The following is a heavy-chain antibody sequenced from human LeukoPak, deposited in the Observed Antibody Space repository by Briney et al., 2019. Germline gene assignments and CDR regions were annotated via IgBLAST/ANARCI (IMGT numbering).Heavy chain of an antibody. J-gene: IGHJ4*02. D-gene: IGHD2-21*01. CDR2: ISAYNGNT. V-gene: IGHV1-18*01. CDR1: GGTFSSYA. CDR3: ARIAYCGGDCYTTYFDY. Sequence: SVKVSCKASGGTFSSYAISWVRQAPGQGLEWMGWISAYNGNTNYAQKLQGRVTMTTDTSTSTAYMELRSLRSDDTAVYYCARIAYCGGDCYTTYFDYWGQGTLVTVSS.